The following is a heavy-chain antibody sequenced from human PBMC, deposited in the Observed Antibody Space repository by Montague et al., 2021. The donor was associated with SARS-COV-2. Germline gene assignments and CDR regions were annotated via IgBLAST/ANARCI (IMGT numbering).Heavy chain of an antibody. CDR2: IYYTGST. CDR1: GGSISSGGSY. V-gene: IGHV4-31*03. D-gene: IGHD4-17*01. CDR3: ARAKTTVTDAEYFQH. Sequence: TLSLTCTVSGGSISSGGSYWSWIRQHPGKGLEWIGYIYYTGSTYYKPSLKSRVTISVDTSKNQFSLKLTAVTAADTALYYCARAKTTVTDAEYFQHWGQGTLVTVST. J-gene: IGHJ1*01.